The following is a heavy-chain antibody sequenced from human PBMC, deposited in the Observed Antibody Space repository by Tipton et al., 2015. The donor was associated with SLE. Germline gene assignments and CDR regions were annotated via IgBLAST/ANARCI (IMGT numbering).Heavy chain of an antibody. J-gene: IGHJ3*02. D-gene: IGHD6-13*01. Sequence: SLRLSCAASGFTFSSYGMHWVRQAPGKGLEWVAFIRYDGSNKYYADSVKGRFTISRDNSKNTLYLQMNSLRAEDTAVYYCAKEGSSQPYAFDIWGQGTMVTVSS. CDR1: GFTFSSYG. V-gene: IGHV3-30*02. CDR2: IRYDGSNK. CDR3: AKEGSSQPYAFDI.